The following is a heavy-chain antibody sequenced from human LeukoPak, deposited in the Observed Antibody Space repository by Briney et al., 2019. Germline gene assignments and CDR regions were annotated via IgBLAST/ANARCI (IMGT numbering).Heavy chain of an antibody. CDR1: GGSIGDYY. CDR2: IYYSGST. Sequence: SETLSLTCTVSGGSIGDYYWNWLRQPPGKGLEWIGYIYYSGSTTYNPSLKSRVTMSVDTAKNQFSLKLRSVTAADTAVYYCARGDFCSKSNCYLRPMDVWGKGTTVTVSS. D-gene: IGHD3-3*01. J-gene: IGHJ6*03. CDR3: ARGDFCSKSNCYLRPMDV. V-gene: IGHV4-59*01.